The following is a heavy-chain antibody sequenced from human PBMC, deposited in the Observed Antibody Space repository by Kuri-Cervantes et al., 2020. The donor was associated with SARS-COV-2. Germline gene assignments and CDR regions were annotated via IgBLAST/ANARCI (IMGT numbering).Heavy chain of an antibody. J-gene: IGHJ3*02. CDR3: AREQISLIVLQSGTFAI. Sequence: LRLSCAISGESVSSNSAAWGWIRQSPSRGLEWLGRTYYNSQWYTDYSPSVKSRIIIRSDTSKNHVSLQLNSVTPEDTAVYYCAREQISLIVLQSGTFAIWGQGTMVTVSS. V-gene: IGHV6-1*01. D-gene: IGHD3-22*01. CDR1: GESVSSNSAA. CDR2: TYYNSQWYT.